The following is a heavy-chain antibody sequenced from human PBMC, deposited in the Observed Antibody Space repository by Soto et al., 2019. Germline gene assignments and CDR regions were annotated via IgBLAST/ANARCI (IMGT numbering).Heavy chain of an antibody. CDR3: ARGFGRFNY. V-gene: IGHV3-48*03. CDR1: GFTFNDFE. CDR2: IDGSGTTK. J-gene: IGHJ4*02. Sequence: EVQLLESGGGLVQPGGSLRLSCGVSGFTFNDFEMNWVRQAPGKGLEWLAYIDGSGTTKKYADSVRGRFTISRDNPSISLFLQMGSLSAADTAIYYCARGFGRFNYWGQGTLVSVSS. D-gene: IGHD3-10*01.